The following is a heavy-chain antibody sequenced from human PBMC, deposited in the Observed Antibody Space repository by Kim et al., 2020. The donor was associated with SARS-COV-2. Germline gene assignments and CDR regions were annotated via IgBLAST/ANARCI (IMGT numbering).Heavy chain of an antibody. V-gene: IGHV4-39*01. CDR2: IYYSGST. Sequence: SETLSLTCTVSGGSISSSSYYWGWIRQPPGKGLEWIGSIYYSGSTYYNPSLKSRVTISVDTSKNQFSLKLSSVTAADTAVYYCARHWWFDGDSMNYFDYWGQGTLVTVSS. D-gene: IGHD4-17*01. CDR1: GGSISSSSYY. J-gene: IGHJ4*02. CDR3: ARHWWFDGDSMNYFDY.